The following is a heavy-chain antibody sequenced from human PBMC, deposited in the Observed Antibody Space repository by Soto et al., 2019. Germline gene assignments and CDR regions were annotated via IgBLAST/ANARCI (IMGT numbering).Heavy chain of an antibody. D-gene: IGHD2-2*01. Sequence: GASVKVSCKASGYTFTNYYMHCARHAPGQGLEWMGIIKPTGGETTYAQKFQGRVTITADESTNTAYMELSSLRSEDTAVYYCAREGLVLVPTTVNSDYYYYAMDVWGQGTTVTVSS. J-gene: IGHJ6*02. V-gene: IGHV1-46*01. CDR2: IKPTGGET. CDR1: GYTFTNYY. CDR3: AREGLVLVPTTVNSDYYYYAMDV.